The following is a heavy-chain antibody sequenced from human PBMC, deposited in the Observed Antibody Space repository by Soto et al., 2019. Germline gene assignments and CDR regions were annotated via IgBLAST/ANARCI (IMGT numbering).Heavy chain of an antibody. CDR1: GYTFTSYG. CDR3: ARGVWFGELSSETLDY. D-gene: IGHD3-10*01. V-gene: IGHV1-18*01. Sequence: GASVKVSCKASGYTFTSYGISWVRQAPGQGLEWMGWISAYNGNTNYAQKLQGRVTMTTDTSTSTAYMELRSLRSDDTAVYYCARGVWFGELSSETLDYWGQGTLVTVS. CDR2: ISAYNGNT. J-gene: IGHJ4*02.